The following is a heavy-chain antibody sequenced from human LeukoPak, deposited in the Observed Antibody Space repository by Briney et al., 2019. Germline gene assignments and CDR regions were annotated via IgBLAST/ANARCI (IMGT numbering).Heavy chain of an antibody. CDR1: GFTFSSRY. Sequence: GGSLRLSCVASGFTFSSRYMTWVRQAPGKGLEWVSHISDSDSRTHYVDSVKGRFTISRDNSKNTLYLQMDSLRAEDTAVYYCAKTKEMATIIDYWGQGTLVTVSS. V-gene: IGHV3-23*01. J-gene: IGHJ4*02. D-gene: IGHD5-24*01. CDR2: ISDSDSRT. CDR3: AKTKEMATIIDY.